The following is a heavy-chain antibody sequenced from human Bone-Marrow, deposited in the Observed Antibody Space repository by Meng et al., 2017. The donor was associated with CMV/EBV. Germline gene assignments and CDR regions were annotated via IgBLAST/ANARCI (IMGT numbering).Heavy chain of an antibody. D-gene: IGHD2-15*01. CDR2: TYYRSKWYN. CDR1: SSAS. Sequence: SSASWTCLTQSPSRVLAFLGRTYYRSKWYNDYAVSVKSRITINPDPSHHHFSLQLNSVTPEDTALYYCPRDRPLSLLPRCFRDWFDPWGQGTLVTVSS. V-gene: IGHV6-1*01. J-gene: IGHJ5*02. CDR3: PRDRPLSLLPRCFRDWFDP.